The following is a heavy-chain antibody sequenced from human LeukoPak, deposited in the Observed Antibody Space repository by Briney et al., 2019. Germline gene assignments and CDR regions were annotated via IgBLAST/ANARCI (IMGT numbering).Heavy chain of an antibody. CDR3: ARGYGCNYNWLDP. V-gene: IGHV3-74*01. CDR2: INSDGSST. J-gene: IGHJ5*02. D-gene: IGHD4-23*01. CDR1: GFTFSHYW. Sequence: GGSLRLSGAASGFTFSHYWVHWVRQAPGKGLVWVSRINSDGSSTTYADSVKGRFTISIDNAKNTLYLQMNSLRAEDTAVYYCARGYGCNYNWLDPWGQGTLVAVSS.